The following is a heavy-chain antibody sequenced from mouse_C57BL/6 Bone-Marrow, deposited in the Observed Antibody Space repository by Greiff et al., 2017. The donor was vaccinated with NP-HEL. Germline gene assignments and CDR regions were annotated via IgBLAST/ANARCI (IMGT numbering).Heavy chain of an antibody. D-gene: IGHD2-1*01. CDR2: ISNGGGST. CDR3: ARPHGNYFAWFAY. J-gene: IGHJ3*01. Sequence: EVQLVESGGGLVQPGGSLKLSCAAPGFTFSDYYMYWVRQTPEKRLEWVAYISNGGGSTYYPDTVKGRFTISRDNAKNTLYLQMSRLKSEDTAMYYCARPHGNYFAWFAYWGQGTLVTVSA. CDR1: GFTFSDYY. V-gene: IGHV5-12*01.